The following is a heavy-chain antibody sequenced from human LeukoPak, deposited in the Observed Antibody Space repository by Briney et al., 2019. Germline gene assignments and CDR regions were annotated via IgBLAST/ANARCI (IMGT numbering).Heavy chain of an antibody. J-gene: IGHJ4*02. CDR1: GFTFSSYA. Sequence: PGGSLRLSCAASGFTFSSYAMSWVHQAPGKGLEWVSAISGSGGSTYYADSVKGRFTISRDNSKNTLYLQMNSLRAEDTAVYYCAKANCGGDCYSSLYWGQGTLVTVSS. D-gene: IGHD2-21*02. V-gene: IGHV3-23*01. CDR2: ISGSGGST. CDR3: AKANCGGDCYSSLY.